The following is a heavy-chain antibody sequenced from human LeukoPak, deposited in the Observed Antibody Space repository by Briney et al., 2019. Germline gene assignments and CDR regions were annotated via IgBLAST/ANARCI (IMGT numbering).Heavy chain of an antibody. CDR1: GGSVSGGSYY. V-gene: IGHV4-61*01. J-gene: IGHJ5*02. CDR3: ARAPGVLGYCSSTSCYAEGSGWFDP. CDR2: IYYSGST. D-gene: IGHD2-2*01. Sequence: SETLSLTCTVSGGSVSGGSYYWSWIRQPPGKGLEWIGYIYYSGSTNYNPSLKSRVTISVDTSKNQFSLKLSSVTAADTAVYYCARAPGVLGYCSSTSCYAEGSGWFDPWGQGTLVTVSS.